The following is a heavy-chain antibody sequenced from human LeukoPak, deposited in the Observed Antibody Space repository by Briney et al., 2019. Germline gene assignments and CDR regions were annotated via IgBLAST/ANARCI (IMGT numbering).Heavy chain of an antibody. CDR1: GYTFTTYY. CDR3: AGVVVDSSGWYHCDY. J-gene: IGHJ4*02. D-gene: IGHD6-19*01. V-gene: IGHV1-46*01. Sequence: ASVTVSYKASGYTFTTYYVHWVRQAPGQGLEWMGKINLSDGSTNYAQKFQGRVTITRDASTRTVYMEQSSLRSEDTAVYYCAGVVVDSSGWYHCDYWGQGSLVTVSS. CDR2: INLSDGST.